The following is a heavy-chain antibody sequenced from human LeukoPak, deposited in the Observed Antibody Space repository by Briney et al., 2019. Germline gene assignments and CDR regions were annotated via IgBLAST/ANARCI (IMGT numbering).Heavy chain of an antibody. CDR2: IYYSGST. CDR3: AGRNKLGDRADY. Sequence: SETLSLTCTVSGGSISSYYWSWIRQPPGKGLEWIGYIYYSGSTNYNPSLKSRVTISVDTSKNQFSLKPSSVTAADTAVYYCAGRNKLGDRADYWGQGTLVTVSS. J-gene: IGHJ4*02. D-gene: IGHD1-26*01. CDR1: GGSISSYY. V-gene: IGHV4-59*08.